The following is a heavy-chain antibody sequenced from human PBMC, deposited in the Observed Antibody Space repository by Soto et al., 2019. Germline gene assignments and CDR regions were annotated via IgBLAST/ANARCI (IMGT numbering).Heavy chain of an antibody. V-gene: IGHV1-69*06. Sequence: SVKVSCKASGGTFSSYAISWVRQAPGQGLEWMGGIIPIFGTANYAQKFQGRVTITADKSTSTAYMELSSLRSEDTAVYYCARARAAADRPTYFDYWGQGTLVTVSS. CDR3: ARARAAADRPTYFDY. CDR1: GGTFSSYA. CDR2: IIPIFGTA. D-gene: IGHD6-13*01. J-gene: IGHJ4*02.